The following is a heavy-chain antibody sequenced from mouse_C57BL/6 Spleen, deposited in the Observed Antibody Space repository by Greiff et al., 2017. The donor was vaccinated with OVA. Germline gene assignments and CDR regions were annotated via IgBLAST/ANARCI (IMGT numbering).Heavy chain of an antibody. CDR1: GFTFSDYG. CDR3: ARRAYGNSWYFDV. D-gene: IGHD2-1*01. J-gene: IGHJ1*03. Sequence: EVQLVESGGGLVKPGGSLKLSCAASGFTFSDYGMHWVRQAPEKGLEWVAYISSGSSTIYYADTVKGRFTISRDNAKNTLFLQMASLRSEDTAMYYWARRAYGNSWYFDVWGTGTTVTVSS. V-gene: IGHV5-17*01. CDR2: ISSGSSTI.